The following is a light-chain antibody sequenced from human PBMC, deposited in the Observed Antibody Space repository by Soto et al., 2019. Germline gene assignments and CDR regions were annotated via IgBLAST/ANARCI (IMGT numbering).Light chain of an antibody. CDR1: QGISTY. Sequence: DIQMTQSPSSLSASVGARVTITCRARQGISTYLIWYQQRHGEAPKLLIYAASYLVSGVPSRFSGSGSGTDFTLTISSLQPEGFANYYCQQSYKTPYTFGQGTKLETK. J-gene: IGKJ2*01. V-gene: IGKV1-39*01. CDR3: QQSYKTPYT. CDR2: AAS.